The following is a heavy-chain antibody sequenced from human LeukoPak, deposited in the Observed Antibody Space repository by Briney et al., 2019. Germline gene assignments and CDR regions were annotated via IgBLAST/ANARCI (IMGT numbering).Heavy chain of an antibody. CDR1: GYTFTSYY. Sequence: ASVKVSCKASGYTFTSYYMHWVRQAPGQGLEWMGIINPSGGSTSYAQKFQGRVTMTRDMSTSTVYMELSGLRSEDTAVYYCAREYYDILTGYYKDYWGQGTLVTVSS. V-gene: IGHV1-46*01. CDR2: INPSGGST. D-gene: IGHD3-9*01. CDR3: AREYYDILTGYYKDY. J-gene: IGHJ4*02.